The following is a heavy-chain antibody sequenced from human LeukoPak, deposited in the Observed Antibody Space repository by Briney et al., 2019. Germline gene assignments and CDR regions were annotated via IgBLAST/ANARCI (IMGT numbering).Heavy chain of an antibody. D-gene: IGHD2-2*01. CDR1: GGSFSGHY. CDR2: STHSGST. Sequence: SETLSLTCAVYGGSFSGHYWNWIRQPPGKGLEWIGESTHSGSTNYNPPLKSRVTISVDTSKNQFSLKLTSVSAADTAVYHCARGRTGAAALDFWGPGTLVTVSS. J-gene: IGHJ4*02. V-gene: IGHV4-34*01. CDR3: ARGRTGAAALDF.